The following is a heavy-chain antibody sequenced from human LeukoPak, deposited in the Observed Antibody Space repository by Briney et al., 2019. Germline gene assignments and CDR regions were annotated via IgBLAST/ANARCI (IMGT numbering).Heavy chain of an antibody. J-gene: IGHJ3*02. Sequence: SETLSLTCTVSGGSIGRYYWSWIRQPPGKGLEWIDFIYYRGSTNYNPSLKSRVTISVDTSKNKFSLKLSSVTAADTAVYYCARGNYGGNAGDAFDIWGPGTFVTVSS. CDR1: GGSIGRYY. D-gene: IGHD4-23*01. V-gene: IGHV4-59*01. CDR2: IYYRGST. CDR3: ARGNYGGNAGDAFDI.